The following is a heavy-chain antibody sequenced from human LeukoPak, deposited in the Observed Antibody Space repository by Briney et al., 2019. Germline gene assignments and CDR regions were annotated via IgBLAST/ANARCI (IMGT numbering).Heavy chain of an antibody. V-gene: IGHV4-31*03. Sequence: PSETLSLTCTVSGGSISSGGYYWSWIRQHPGKGLEWIGYIYYSGSTYYNPSLKSRVTISVDTSKNQFSLKLSSVTATDTAVYYCARAIVPRLRCSAGSCYSGWYDPCGQGTMVTGSS. J-gene: IGHJ5*02. CDR1: GGSISSGGYY. CDR3: ARAIVPRLRCSAGSCYSGWYDP. CDR2: IYYSGST. D-gene: IGHD2-15*01.